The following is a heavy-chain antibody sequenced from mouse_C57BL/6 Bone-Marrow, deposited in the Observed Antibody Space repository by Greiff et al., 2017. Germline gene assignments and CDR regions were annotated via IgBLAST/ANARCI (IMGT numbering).Heavy chain of an antibody. V-gene: IGHV1-50*01. Sequence: QVQLQQPGAELVKPGASVKLSCKASGYTFTSYWMQWVKQRPGQGLEWIGEIDPSDSYTNYNQKFKGKATLTVDTSSSTAYMQLSSLTSEDSAVYYCARIYYGNLPYWYFDVWGTGTTVNVSS. CDR2: IDPSDSYT. D-gene: IGHD2-1*01. CDR3: ARIYYGNLPYWYFDV. J-gene: IGHJ1*03. CDR1: GYTFTSYW.